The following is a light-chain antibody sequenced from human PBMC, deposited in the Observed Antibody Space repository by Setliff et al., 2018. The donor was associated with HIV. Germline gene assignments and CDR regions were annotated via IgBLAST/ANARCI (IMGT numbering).Light chain of an antibody. V-gene: IGLV2-14*01. CDR3: SSYTSSNTFYV. J-gene: IGLJ1*01. CDR2: EVS. Sequence: QSVLTQPASVSGSPGQSITISCTGTSSDVGGYNYVSWYQQHPGKAPKVMISEVSKRPSGVSNRFSGSKSGNTASLTISGLQAEDEGDYYCSSYTSSNTFYVFGTGTKV. CDR1: SSDVGGYNY.